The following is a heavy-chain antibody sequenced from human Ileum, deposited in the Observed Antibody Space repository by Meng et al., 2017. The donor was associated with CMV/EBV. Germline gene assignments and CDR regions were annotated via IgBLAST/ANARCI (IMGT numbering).Heavy chain of an antibody. J-gene: IGHJ4*02. V-gene: IGHV6-1*01. CDR3: ARESELLRFNH. CDR2: TAYRSKWDY. CDR1: GDSVSTNNVA. Sequence: QIQRQQSVPGLVKPSQTLPPHCDMSGDSVSTNNVAWNWIRQSPLRGLEWLGRTAYRSKWDYEYSVSVESRITISPDTSKNQFSLYLRSVTPEDTAIYYCARESELLRFNHWGQGTLVTVSS. D-gene: IGHD6-6*01.